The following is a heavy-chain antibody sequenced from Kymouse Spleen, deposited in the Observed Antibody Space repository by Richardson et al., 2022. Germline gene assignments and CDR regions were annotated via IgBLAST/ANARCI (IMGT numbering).Heavy chain of an antibody. CDR2: IWYDGSNK. J-gene: IGHJ5*02. CDR1: GFTFSSYG. Sequence: QVQLVESGGGVVQPGRSLRLSCAASGFTFSSYGMHWVRQAPGKGLEWVAVIWYDGSNKYYADSVKGRFTISRDNSKNTLYLQMNSLRAEDTAVYYCARDNWNYDWFDPWGQGTLVTVSS. V-gene: IGHV3-33*01. D-gene: IGHD1-7*01. CDR3: ARDNWNYDWFDP.